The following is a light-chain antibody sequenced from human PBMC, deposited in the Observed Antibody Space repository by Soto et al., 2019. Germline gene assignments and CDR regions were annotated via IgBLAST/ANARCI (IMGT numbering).Light chain of an antibody. CDR2: EDD. V-gene: IGLV6-57*04. Sequence: NFMLTQPHSVSESPGKTVTISCTRSSGSIASNYVQWYQQRPGSVPTTLIYEDDQRPSGVPDRFSGSIDSSSNSASLIISGLKTEDEVDYYCQSYDSTSVVFGEGTKLTVL. CDR3: QSYDSTSVV. CDR1: SGSIASNY. J-gene: IGLJ2*01.